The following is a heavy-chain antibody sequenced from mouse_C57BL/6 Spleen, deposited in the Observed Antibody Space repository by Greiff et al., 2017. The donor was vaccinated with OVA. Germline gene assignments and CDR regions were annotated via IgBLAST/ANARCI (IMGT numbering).Heavy chain of an antibody. Sequence: VKLQQPGAELVKPGASVKLSCKASGYTFTSYWMHWVKPRPGRGLEWIGRIDPNSGGTKYNEKFKSKATLTVDKPSSTAYMQLSSLTSEDSAVYYCARWGTAQAYYAMDYWGQGTSVTVSS. CDR3: ARWGTAQAYYAMDY. CDR2: IDPNSGGT. V-gene: IGHV1-72*01. D-gene: IGHD3-2*02. CDR1: GYTFTSYW. J-gene: IGHJ4*01.